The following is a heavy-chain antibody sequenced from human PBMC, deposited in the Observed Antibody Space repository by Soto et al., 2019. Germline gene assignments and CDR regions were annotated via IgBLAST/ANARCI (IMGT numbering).Heavy chain of an antibody. CDR2: IYSGGST. Sequence: GGSLRLSCAASGFTVSSNYMSWVRQAPGKGLEWVSVIYSGGSTYYADSVKGRFTISRDNSKNTLYLQMNSLRAEDTAVYYCARAWYNWNKGNWFDPWGQGTLVTVSS. D-gene: IGHD1-20*01. CDR1: GFTVSSNY. V-gene: IGHV3-53*01. CDR3: ARAWYNWNKGNWFDP. J-gene: IGHJ5*02.